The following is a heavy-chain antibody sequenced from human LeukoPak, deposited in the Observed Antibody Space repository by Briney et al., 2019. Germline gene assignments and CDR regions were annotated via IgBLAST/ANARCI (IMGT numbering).Heavy chain of an antibody. J-gene: IGHJ3*02. V-gene: IGHV3-33*01. CDR1: GFTFSSYG. D-gene: IGHD6-19*01. CDR3: ARESKFSIAVAGDAFDI. Sequence: PGGSLRLSCAASGFTFSSYGMHWVRQAPGKGLEWVAVIWYDGSNKYYADSVKGRFTISRDNSKNTLYLQMNSLRAEDTAVYYCARESKFSIAVAGDAFDIWGQGTMVTVSS. CDR2: IWYDGSNK.